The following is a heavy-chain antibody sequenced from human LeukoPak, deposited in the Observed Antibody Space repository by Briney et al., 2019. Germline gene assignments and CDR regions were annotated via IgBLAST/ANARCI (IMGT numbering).Heavy chain of an antibody. CDR1: GGSISSSSYY. V-gene: IGHV4-39*01. CDR3: ARPYDSSGYRPGAFDI. Sequence: PSETLSLTCTVSGGSISSSSYYWGWIRQPPGKGLEWIGSIYYSGSTYYNPSLKSRVTISVDTSKNQFSLKLSSVTAADTAVYYCARPYDSSGYRPGAFDIWGQGTMVTVSS. D-gene: IGHD3-22*01. J-gene: IGHJ3*02. CDR2: IYYSGST.